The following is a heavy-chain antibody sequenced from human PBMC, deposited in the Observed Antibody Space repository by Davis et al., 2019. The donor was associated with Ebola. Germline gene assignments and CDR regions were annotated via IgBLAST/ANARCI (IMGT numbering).Heavy chain of an antibody. V-gene: IGHV3-23*01. CDR1: VITFSSYA. D-gene: IGHD3-3*01. CDR3: AKSGLSFGVVKYHYGMDV. CDR2: ISGSGGST. Sequence: GESLMISCTDSVITFSSYAMTWVRQAPGKGLEWVSAISGSGGSTYYADSVKGRFTISRDNSKKTLYLQMNSLRAEDTAVYYCAKSGLSFGVVKYHYGMDVWGKGTTVTVSS. J-gene: IGHJ6*04.